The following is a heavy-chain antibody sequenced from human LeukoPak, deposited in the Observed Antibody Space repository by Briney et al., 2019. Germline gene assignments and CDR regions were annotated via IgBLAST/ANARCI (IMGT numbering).Heavy chain of an antibody. CDR3: AREFNNNWPFDY. V-gene: IGHV1-2*06. CDR1: GYTFTGYF. Sequence: ASVKVSCKASGYTFTGYFMHWVRQAPGQGLEWMGRINPNSGGTDYAQKFQGRVTMTRDTSINTAYMELSRLSSDDTAVYYCAREFNNNWPFDYWGQEPWSPSPQ. D-gene: IGHD1-1*01. CDR2: INPNSGGT. J-gene: IGHJ4*01.